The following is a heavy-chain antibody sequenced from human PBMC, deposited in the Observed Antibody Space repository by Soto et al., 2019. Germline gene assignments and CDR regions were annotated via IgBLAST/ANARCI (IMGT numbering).Heavy chain of an antibody. Sequence: EVQLVESGGGLVKPGGSLRLSCAASGSTFSSYSMNWVRQAPGKGLEWVSSISSSSSYIYYADSVKGRFTISRDNAKNSLYLQMNSLRAEDTAVYYCARAPYYYDSSGYYFWYFDLWGRGTLVTVSS. D-gene: IGHD3-22*01. V-gene: IGHV3-21*01. CDR2: ISSSSSYI. J-gene: IGHJ2*01. CDR1: GSTFSSYS. CDR3: ARAPYYYDSSGYYFWYFDL.